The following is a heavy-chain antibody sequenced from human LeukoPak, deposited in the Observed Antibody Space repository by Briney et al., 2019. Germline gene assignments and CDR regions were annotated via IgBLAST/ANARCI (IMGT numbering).Heavy chain of an antibody. CDR1: GFNVSSNY. CDR2: IYSGGGT. D-gene: IGHD2-15*01. J-gene: IGHJ4*02. CDR3: ARFRGGSWYSDY. V-gene: IGHV3-53*01. Sequence: PGGSLRLSCAASGFNVSSNYMSWVRQAPGKGLEWVSVIYSGGGTYYADSVKGRFTISRDNSKNTLYLQMNSLRAEDTAVYYCARFRGGSWYSDYWGQGTLVTVSS.